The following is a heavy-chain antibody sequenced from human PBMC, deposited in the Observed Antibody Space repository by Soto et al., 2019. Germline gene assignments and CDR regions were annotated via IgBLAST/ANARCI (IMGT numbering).Heavy chain of an antibody. CDR1: AGTFVNYA. D-gene: IGHD1-26*01. CDR2: ITPMFGTT. J-gene: IGHJ5*01. CDR3: ARDALGGNLLGGVDA. Sequence: QVQLVQSGAEVKKPGSSVKVSCKASAGTFVNYAITWVRQAPGQGLELMGTITPMFGTTNNAQKLNGRVTFTADEATRTAFRVISDLTSQDIAVYDGARDALGGNLLGGVDAWGQGTMVTVSS. V-gene: IGHV1-69*18.